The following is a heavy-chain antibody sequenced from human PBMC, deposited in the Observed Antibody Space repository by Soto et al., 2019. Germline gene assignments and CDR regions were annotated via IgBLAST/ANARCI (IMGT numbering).Heavy chain of an antibody. CDR2: ISYDGSNK. J-gene: IGHJ3*02. V-gene: IGHV3-30*18. Sequence: PGGSLRLSCAASGFTFSSYGMHWVRQAPGKGLEWVAVISYDGSNKYYADSVKGRFTISRDNSKNTLYLQMNSLRAEDTAVYYCAKGAAGELPDDAFDIWGQGTMVT. CDR3: AKGAAGELPDDAFDI. CDR1: GFTFSSYG. D-gene: IGHD1-26*01.